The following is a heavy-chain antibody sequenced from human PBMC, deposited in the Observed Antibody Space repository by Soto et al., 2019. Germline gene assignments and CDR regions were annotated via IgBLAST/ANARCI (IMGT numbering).Heavy chain of an antibody. CDR3: ARVPPEKRGGSYSDYYYYYGMDV. Sequence: SVTVSCQASGCTFSSYAISWVLQAPGQGLEWMGGIIPIFGTANYAQKFQGRVTITADESTSTAYMELSSLRSEDTAVYYCARVPPEKRGGSYSDYYYYYGMDVWGQGTTVTVSS. D-gene: IGHD1-26*01. CDR2: IIPIFGTA. CDR1: GCTFSSYA. V-gene: IGHV1-69*13. J-gene: IGHJ6*02.